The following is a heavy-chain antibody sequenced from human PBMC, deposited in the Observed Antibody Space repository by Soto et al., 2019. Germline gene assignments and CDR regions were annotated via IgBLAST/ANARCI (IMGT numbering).Heavy chain of an antibody. CDR1: GGSFSGYY. D-gene: IGHD3-9*01. Sequence: QVQLQQWGAGPVRSLENLSLTCGVSGGSFSGYYWAWIRQSPGKGLEWIGEINDRGSINYNPSLKSRVSISVDTSKNHYSLNLRSVTAADTAVYYCARESHDILTGPPWVWYFDLWGSDTLVTVSS. CDR2: INDRGSI. V-gene: IGHV4-34*01. J-gene: IGHJ2*01. CDR3: ARESHDILTGPPWVWYFDL.